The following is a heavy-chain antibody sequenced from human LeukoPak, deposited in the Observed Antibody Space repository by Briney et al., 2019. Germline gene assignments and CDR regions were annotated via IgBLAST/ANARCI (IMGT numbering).Heavy chain of an antibody. V-gene: IGHV4-59*01. Sequence: SETLSLTCTVSGGSISNYYWSWIRQPPGKGLEWIGYIYYSGSANYNPSLESRVTISVDTSKNQFSLKLSSVTAADTAVYYRARGSHTTSGEGFDCWGQGTLVTVSS. CDR3: ARGSHTTSGEGFDC. CDR1: GGSISNYY. D-gene: IGHD2-2*01. J-gene: IGHJ4*02. CDR2: IYYSGSA.